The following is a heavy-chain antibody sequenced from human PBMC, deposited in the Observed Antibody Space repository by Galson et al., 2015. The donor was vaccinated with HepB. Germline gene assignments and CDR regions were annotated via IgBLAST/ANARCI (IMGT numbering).Heavy chain of an antibody. J-gene: IGHJ4*02. D-gene: IGHD4-17*01. CDR2: IRSKANSYAT. CDR1: GFTFSGSA. CDR3: TRPVTQTGDFDY. Sequence: SLRLSCAASGFTFSGSAMHWVRQASGKGLEWVGRIRSKANSYATAYAASVKGRFTIPRDDSKNTAYLQMNSLKTEDTAAYYCTRPVTQTGDFDYWGQGTLVTVSS. V-gene: IGHV3-73*01.